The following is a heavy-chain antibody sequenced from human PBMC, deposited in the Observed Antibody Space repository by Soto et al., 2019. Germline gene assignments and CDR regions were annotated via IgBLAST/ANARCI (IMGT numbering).Heavy chain of an antibody. V-gene: IGHV3-74*01. CDR3: RRHFSNNGVSLDA. CDR2: VNTDGSST. Sequence: PVESLCLSCASSGFTFSNYWMHWVRQAPGKGLVWVSRVNTDGSSTSYAASVKGRFTNSRDNAKNTIYLQMTSLRAEDTAVYYWRRHFSNNGVSLDAWGKGTSVPVSS. J-gene: IGHJ6*04. CDR1: GFTFSNYW. D-gene: IGHD2-8*01.